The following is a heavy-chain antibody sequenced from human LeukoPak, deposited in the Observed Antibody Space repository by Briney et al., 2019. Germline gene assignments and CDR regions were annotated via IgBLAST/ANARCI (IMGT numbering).Heavy chain of an antibody. CDR3: AAVNGYYYDSSGYPSTFDY. Sequence: SETLSLTCTVSGGSISSSSYYWGRIRQPPGKGLEWIGSIYYSGSTYYNPSLKSRVTISVDTSKNQFSLKLSSVTAADTAVYYCAAVNGYYYDSSGYPSTFDYWGQGTLVTVSS. D-gene: IGHD3-22*01. J-gene: IGHJ4*02. CDR1: GGSISSSSYY. CDR2: IYYSGST. V-gene: IGHV4-39*07.